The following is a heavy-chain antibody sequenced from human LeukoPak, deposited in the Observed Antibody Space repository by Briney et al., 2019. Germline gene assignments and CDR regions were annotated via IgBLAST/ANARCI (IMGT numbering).Heavy chain of an antibody. Sequence: ASVKVSCKASGYTFTGYYMHWVRQAPGQGLEWMGWINPNSGGTNYAQKLQGRVTMTTDTSTSTAYMELRSLRSDDTAVYYCARRTWIQLYLFDYWGQGTLVTVSS. D-gene: IGHD5-18*01. V-gene: IGHV1-2*02. J-gene: IGHJ4*02. CDR3: ARRTWIQLYLFDY. CDR2: INPNSGGT. CDR1: GYTFTGYY.